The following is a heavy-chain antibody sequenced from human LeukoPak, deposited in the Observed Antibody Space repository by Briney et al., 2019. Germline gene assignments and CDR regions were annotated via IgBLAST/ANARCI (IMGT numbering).Heavy chain of an antibody. CDR3: ARGGGTLHYMDV. V-gene: IGHV4-59*11. CDR1: GGSISSHN. CDR2: IDDSGNS. J-gene: IGHJ6*03. Sequence: SETLSLTCTVSGGSISSHNWTWIRQPPGKGLEWIGYIDDSGNSKYNPSLKSRVTISVDTTRNQFSLKLSSVTAADTAVYFCARGGGTLHYMDVWGKGTTVTISS. D-gene: IGHD3-16*01.